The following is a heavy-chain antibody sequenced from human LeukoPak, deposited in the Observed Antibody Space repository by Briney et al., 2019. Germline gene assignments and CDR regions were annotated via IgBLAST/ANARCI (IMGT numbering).Heavy chain of an antibody. J-gene: IGHJ4*02. Sequence: GGSLRLSCAASGFTFSSYEMNWVRQAPGKGLEWVSSISSSSSYIYYADSVKGRFTISRDNAKNSLYLQMNSLRAEDTAVYYCARVLLTGYYTTWGQGTLVTVSS. D-gene: IGHD3-9*01. V-gene: IGHV3-21*01. CDR1: GFTFSSYE. CDR2: ISSSSSYI. CDR3: ARVLLTGYYTT.